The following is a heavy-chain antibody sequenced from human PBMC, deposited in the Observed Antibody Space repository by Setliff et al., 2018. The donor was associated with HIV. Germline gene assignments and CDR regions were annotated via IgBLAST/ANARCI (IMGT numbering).Heavy chain of an antibody. V-gene: IGHV3-23*01. J-gene: IGHJ6*02. D-gene: IGHD5-12*01. CDR1: GFTFSNYA. CDR2: ILSTGERT. Sequence: PGGSLRLSCAASGFTFSNYAMSWVRQAPGEGLEWVSAILSTGERTFYADSVKGRFTISRDNSKNTVYLQMNSLRAEDTAVYYCARGSGYDKGAYHYYYGMDVWGQGTTVTVSS. CDR3: ARGSGYDKGAYHYYYGMDV.